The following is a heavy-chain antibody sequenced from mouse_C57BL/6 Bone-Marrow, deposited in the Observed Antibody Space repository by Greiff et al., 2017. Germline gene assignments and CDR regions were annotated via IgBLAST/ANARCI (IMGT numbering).Heavy chain of an antibody. CDR3: AEAYTAWFAY. CDR2: IYPRSGNT. V-gene: IGHV1-81*01. J-gene: IGHJ3*01. CDR1: DYNFTSYG. Sequence: VQLQQSRAELARPGASVKLSCKASDYNFTSYGISWVKKRTGQGLEWIGEIYPRSGNTYYNEKLKGQATLTADNSSSTAYMELRSLTSECSVVYLCAEAYTAWFAYWGHGTLVTVSA.